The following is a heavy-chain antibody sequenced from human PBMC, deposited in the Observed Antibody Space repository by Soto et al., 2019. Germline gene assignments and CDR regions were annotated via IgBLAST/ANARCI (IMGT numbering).Heavy chain of an antibody. V-gene: IGHV4-59*01. D-gene: IGHD6-13*01. CDR2: IYYSGST. CDR3: ARHPIAAAAYYFDY. Sequence: QVQLQESGPGLVKPSETLSLTCTVSGGSISSYYWSWIRQPPGKGLEWIGYIYYSGSTNYNPSLKSRVTISVDTSKNQFALKLSSVTAADTAVYYCARHPIAAAAYYFDYWGQGTLVTVSS. CDR1: GGSISSYY. J-gene: IGHJ4*02.